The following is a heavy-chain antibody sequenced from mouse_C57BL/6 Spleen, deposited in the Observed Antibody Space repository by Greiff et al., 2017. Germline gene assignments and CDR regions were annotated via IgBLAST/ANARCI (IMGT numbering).Heavy chain of an antibody. CDR3: ATYLKTAQATGFAY. Sequence: VKLMESGPGLVAPSQSLSITCTVSGFSLTSYAISWVRQPPGKGLEWLGVIWTGGGTNYNSALKSRLSISKDNSKSQVFLKMNSLQTDDTARYYCATYLKTAQATGFAYWGQGTLVTVSA. J-gene: IGHJ3*01. CDR1: GFSLTSYA. V-gene: IGHV2-9-1*01. CDR2: IWTGGGT. D-gene: IGHD3-2*02.